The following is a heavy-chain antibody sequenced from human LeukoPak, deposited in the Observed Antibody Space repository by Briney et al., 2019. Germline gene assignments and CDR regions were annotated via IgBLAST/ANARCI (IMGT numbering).Heavy chain of an antibody. V-gene: IGHV3-21*01. Sequence: KPGGSLRLSCAASGFTFSTYSMNWVRQAPGKGLEWVSSITSPVGRMYYADSLKGRITISRDNARSTLYLQMNSLRAEDTAVYYCATDGRGSGWYGFDYWGQGILVTVSS. CDR2: ITSPVGRM. D-gene: IGHD6-19*01. CDR1: GFTFSTYS. CDR3: ATDGRGSGWYGFDY. J-gene: IGHJ4*02.